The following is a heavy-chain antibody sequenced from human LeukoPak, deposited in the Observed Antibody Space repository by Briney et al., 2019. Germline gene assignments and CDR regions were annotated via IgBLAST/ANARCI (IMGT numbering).Heavy chain of an antibody. J-gene: IGHJ3*02. D-gene: IGHD1-26*01. Sequence: GGSLRLSCAASGFTFGSYWMAWVRQAPREGLEWVANIKQDGSEKHYVDSVKGRFTTSRDNAKNSLYLQMNSLRAEDTAVYYCARDDGGSLDIWGQGTMVTVSS. CDR1: GFTFGSYW. CDR3: ARDDGGSLDI. V-gene: IGHV3-7*05. CDR2: IKQDGSEK.